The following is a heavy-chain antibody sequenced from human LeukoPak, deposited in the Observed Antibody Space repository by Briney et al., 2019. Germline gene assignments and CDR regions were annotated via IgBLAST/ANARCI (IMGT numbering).Heavy chain of an antibody. J-gene: IGHJ4*02. CDR2: ISYDGSNK. Sequence: PGGSLRLSCAASGFTFSSYAMHWVRQAPGKGLERVAVISYDGSNKYYADSVKGRFTISRDNSKNTLYLQMNSLRAEDTAVYYCAKVYYDFWSGSNYFDYWGQGTLVTVSS. CDR3: AKVYYDFWSGSNYFDY. CDR1: GFTFSSYA. D-gene: IGHD3-3*01. V-gene: IGHV3-30*04.